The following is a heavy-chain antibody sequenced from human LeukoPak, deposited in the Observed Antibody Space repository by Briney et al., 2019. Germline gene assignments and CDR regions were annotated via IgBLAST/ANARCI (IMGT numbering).Heavy chain of an antibody. CDR2: ISSSSSYI. CDR3: ARPHNYYGSGSYCYGY. V-gene: IGHV3-21*01. D-gene: IGHD3-10*01. CDR1: GFTFSSYS. Sequence: GGSLRLSCAASGFTFSSYSMNWVRQAPGKGLEWVSSISSSSSYIYYADSVKGRFTISRDNAKNSLYLQMNSLRAEDTAVYYCARPHNYYGSGSYCYGYWGQGTLVTVSS. J-gene: IGHJ4*02.